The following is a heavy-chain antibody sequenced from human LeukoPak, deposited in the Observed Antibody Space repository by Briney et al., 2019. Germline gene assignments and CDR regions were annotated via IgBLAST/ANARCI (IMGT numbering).Heavy chain of an antibody. D-gene: IGHD3-10*01. CDR1: GYTFTSYG. V-gene: IGHV1-2*02. CDR3: ARDAEYYYGSGRGYYYYYMDV. Sequence: ASVKVSCKASGYTFTSYGISWVRQAPGQGLEWMGWINPNSGGTNYAQKFQGRVTMTRDTSISTAYMELSRLRSDDTAVYYCARDAEYYYGSGRGYYYYYMDVWGKGTTVTISS. CDR2: INPNSGGT. J-gene: IGHJ6*03.